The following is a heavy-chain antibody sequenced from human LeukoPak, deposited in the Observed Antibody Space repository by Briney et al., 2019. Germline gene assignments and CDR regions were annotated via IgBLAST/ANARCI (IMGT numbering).Heavy chain of an antibody. CDR2: IYYSGST. CDR3: ARAAYGGSFIDY. Sequence: PSETLSLTCTVSGGSISSGDYYWSWIRQPPGKGLEWIGYIYYSGSTNYNPSLKSRVTISVDTSKNQFSLKLSSVTAADTAVYYCARAAYGGSFIDYWGQGTLVTVSS. J-gene: IGHJ4*02. D-gene: IGHD1-26*01. V-gene: IGHV4-61*08. CDR1: GGSISSGDYY.